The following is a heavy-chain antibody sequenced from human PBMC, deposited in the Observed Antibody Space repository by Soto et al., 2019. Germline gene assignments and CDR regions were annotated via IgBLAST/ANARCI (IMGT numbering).Heavy chain of an antibody. J-gene: IGHJ4*02. CDR3: ATHSWDH. CDR2: SSGSGGDI. Sequence: EVQLSESGGGLVQPGGSLRLSCAASGLTFSRADLSWVRQAPGKGLEWVSASSGSGGDIHYADSVKGRFTVSRDNPKKTLFLQMSRLRVEDTAIYYCATHSWDHWGQGTLVTVSS. CDR1: GLTFSRAD. V-gene: IGHV3-23*01.